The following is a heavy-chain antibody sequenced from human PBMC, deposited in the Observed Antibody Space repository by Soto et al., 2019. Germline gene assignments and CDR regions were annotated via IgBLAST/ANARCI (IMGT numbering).Heavy chain of an antibody. Sequence: EGNLVESGGGLAQPGGSLRLSCVASGFTFSAYRMYWVRQAPGKGLQWVSYISTRSSMIHYADSVRGRFTISRDDAKNSLYLQMNSLRAEDTALYYCAIEYPYGMDVWGQGTAVTVSS. CDR1: GFTFSAYR. CDR3: AIEYPYGMDV. CDR2: ISTRSSMI. D-gene: IGHD2-2*02. V-gene: IGHV3-48*01. J-gene: IGHJ6*02.